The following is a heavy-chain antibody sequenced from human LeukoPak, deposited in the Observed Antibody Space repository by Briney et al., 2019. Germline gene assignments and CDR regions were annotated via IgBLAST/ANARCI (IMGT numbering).Heavy chain of an antibody. CDR1: GFTFSSYS. CDR3: ARDPLNAVYFDY. CDR2: ISSSSSNI. V-gene: IGHV3-48*01. J-gene: IGHJ4*02. Sequence: PGGSLRLSCAASGFTFSSYSMNWVRQAPGKGLEGVSYISSSSSNIYYADSVKGRFTISRDNAKNSLYLQMNSLRAEDTAVYYCARDPLNAVYFDYWGQGTLVTVSS.